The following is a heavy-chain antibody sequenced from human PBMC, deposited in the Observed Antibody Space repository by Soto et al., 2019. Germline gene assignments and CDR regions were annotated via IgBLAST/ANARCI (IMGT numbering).Heavy chain of an antibody. V-gene: IGHV4-34*01. CDR1: GGSFSGYY. CDR3: ARGQHDFWSGYLPQRTNWFDP. CDR2: VNHSGST. D-gene: IGHD3-3*01. J-gene: IGHJ5*02. Sequence: SDTLSLTCAVYGGSFSGYYWSWIRQPPGKGLEWIGEVNHSGSTNYNPSLKSRVTISVDTSKNQFSLKLSSVTAADTAVYYCARGQHDFWSGYLPQRTNWFDPWGQGTLVTSPQ.